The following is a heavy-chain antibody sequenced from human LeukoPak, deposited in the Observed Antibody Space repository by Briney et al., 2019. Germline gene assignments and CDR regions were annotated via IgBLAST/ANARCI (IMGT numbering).Heavy chain of an antibody. J-gene: IGHJ4*02. CDR3: ARRRRLGPSLDC. D-gene: IGHD1-26*01. CDR2: VYYSGTT. CDR1: GGSINSSFY. V-gene: IGHV4-39*01. Sequence: SETLSLTCTVSGGSINSSFYWDWIRQPPGKGLEWIGSVYYSGTTYYNTSFKSRITISVDTSKTVLSLKLTPVTAADTAVYFCARRRRLGPSLDCWGQGTLVAVSS.